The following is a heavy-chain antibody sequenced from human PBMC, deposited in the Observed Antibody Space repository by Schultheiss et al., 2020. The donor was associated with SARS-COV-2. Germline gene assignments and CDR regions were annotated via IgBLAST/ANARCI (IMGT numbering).Heavy chain of an antibody. CDR2: INPDSGGT. V-gene: IGHV1-2*02. J-gene: IGHJ5*02. CDR1: GYTFTGYY. Sequence: ASVKVSCKASGYTFTGYYMHWVRQAPGQGLEWMGWINPDSGGTNYAQKFQGRVTITADESTSTAYMELSSLRPDDTAVYYCARMVYGNEGFDLWGQGTLVTVSS. CDR3: ARMVYGNEGFDL. D-gene: IGHD2-8*01.